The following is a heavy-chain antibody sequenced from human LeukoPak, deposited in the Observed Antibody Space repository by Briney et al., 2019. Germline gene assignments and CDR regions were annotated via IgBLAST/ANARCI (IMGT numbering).Heavy chain of an antibody. D-gene: IGHD3-10*01. CDR3: ARSISMIRGGIITAFPAFDY. Sequence: GGSLRLSCAASGFTFSNYEMNWVRQAPGKGLQWVAYISSSGGTIYYGDSVKGRFTISRDNAKKSLYLQMSSLSAEDTAVYYCARSISMIRGGIITAFPAFDYWGQGTLVTVSS. CDR1: GFTFSNYE. CDR2: ISSSGGTI. V-gene: IGHV3-48*03. J-gene: IGHJ4*02.